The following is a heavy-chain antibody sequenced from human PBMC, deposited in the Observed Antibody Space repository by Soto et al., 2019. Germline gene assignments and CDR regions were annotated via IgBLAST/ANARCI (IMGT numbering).Heavy chain of an antibody. CDR3: ARDEGQVDMLFDP. D-gene: IGHD2-8*01. CDR1: GGTFSSYT. CDR2: IIPILGIA. Sequence: QVQLVQSGAEVKKPGSSVKVSCKASGGTFSSYTISWVRQAAGQGLEWMGRIIPILGIANYAQKFQGRVTITADKSTSTAYMELSSLRSEDTAVYYGARDEGQVDMLFDPWGQGTLDTVSS. J-gene: IGHJ5*02. V-gene: IGHV1-69*08.